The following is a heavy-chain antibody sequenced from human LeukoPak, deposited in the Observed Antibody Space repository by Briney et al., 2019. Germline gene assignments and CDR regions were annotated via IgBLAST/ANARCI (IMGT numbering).Heavy chain of an antibody. CDR1: GFTFSSYG. CDR2: ISYDGSNK. D-gene: IGHD3-10*01. V-gene: IGHV3-30*18. CDR3: AKAPMVRGVMGAFDI. J-gene: IGHJ3*02. Sequence: PGGSLRLSCAASGFTFSSYGMHWVRQAPGKGLEWVAVISYDGSNKYYADSVKGRFTISRDNSKNTLYLQMNSLRAEDTAVYYCAKAPMVRGVMGAFDIWGQGTMVTVSS.